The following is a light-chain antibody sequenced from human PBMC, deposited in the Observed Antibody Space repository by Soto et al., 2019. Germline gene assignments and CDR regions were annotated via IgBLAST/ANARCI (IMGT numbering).Light chain of an antibody. Sequence: EIVLTQSPGTLSLSPGERATLSCRASQSVSSSYLAWYQQKPGQAPRLLIYGASSRATGIPDRFSGSGYGTDFTLTISRLEPEDFEVYYCQQYGSSPQWTFGQGTKVEIK. CDR1: QSVSSSY. V-gene: IGKV3-20*01. J-gene: IGKJ1*01. CDR2: GAS. CDR3: QQYGSSPQWT.